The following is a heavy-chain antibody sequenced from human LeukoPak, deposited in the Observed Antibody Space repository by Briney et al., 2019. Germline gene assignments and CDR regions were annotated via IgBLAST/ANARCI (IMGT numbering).Heavy chain of an antibody. CDR2: IYYSGST. D-gene: IGHD6-13*01. J-gene: IGHJ4*02. V-gene: IGHV4-31*03. CDR1: GGSISSGGYY. Sequence: KPSETLSLTCTVSGGSISSGGYYWSWIRQHPGKGLEWIGYIYYSGSTYYNPSLKSRVTISVDTSKNQFSLKLSSVTAADTAVYYCARHHHNTESLIAAAQFDYWGQGTLVTVSS. CDR3: ARHHHNTESLIAAAQFDY.